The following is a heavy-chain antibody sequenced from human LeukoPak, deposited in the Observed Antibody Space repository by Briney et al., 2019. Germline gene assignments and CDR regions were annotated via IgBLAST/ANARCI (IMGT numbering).Heavy chain of an antibody. D-gene: IGHD5-18*01. V-gene: IGHV4-59*01. CDR1: GGSISSYY. J-gene: IGHJ4*02. Sequence: SETLSLTCTVSGGSISSYYWSWIRQPPGKGLEWIGYSYYSGSTNYNPSLKSRVTISVDTSKNQFSLKLSSVTAADTAVYYCARVMVDTAFDYWGQGTLVTVSS. CDR2: SYYSGST. CDR3: ARVMVDTAFDY.